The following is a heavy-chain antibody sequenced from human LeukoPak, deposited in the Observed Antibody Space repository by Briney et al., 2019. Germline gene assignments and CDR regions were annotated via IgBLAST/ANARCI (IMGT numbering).Heavy chain of an antibody. Sequence: SETLSLTCTVSGVSISSYYWSWHRQPPGKGLEWIGYIYYSGSTNYNPSLKSRVTISVDTSKNQFSLKLSSVTAADTAVYYCARDGLVRGAANYYYYGMDVWGQGTTVTVSS. J-gene: IGHJ6*02. CDR3: ARDGLVRGAANYYYYGMDV. CDR2: IYYSGST. V-gene: IGHV4-59*01. D-gene: IGHD3-10*01. CDR1: GVSISSYY.